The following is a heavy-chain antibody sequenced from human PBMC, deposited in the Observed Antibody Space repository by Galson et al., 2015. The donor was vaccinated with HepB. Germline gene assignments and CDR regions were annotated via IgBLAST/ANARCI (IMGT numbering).Heavy chain of an antibody. D-gene: IGHD6-13*01. J-gene: IGHJ4*02. Sequence: SLRLSFAASGFTFSSYGMHWARQAPGKGLEWVGRIKSKTDGGTTDYAAPVKGRFTISRDDSKNTLYLQMNSLKTEDTAVYYCTIDGPYWQQLLPLWFWGQGTLVTVSS. CDR3: TIDGPYWQQLLPLWF. V-gene: IGHV3-15*01. CDR2: IKSKTDGGTT. CDR1: GFTFSSYG.